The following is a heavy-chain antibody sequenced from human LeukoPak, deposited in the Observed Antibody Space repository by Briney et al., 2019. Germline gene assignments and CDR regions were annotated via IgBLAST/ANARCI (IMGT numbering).Heavy chain of an antibody. Sequence: TGGSLRLSCSASGFIFSPYAMHWVRQAPGKVLEYVSSISSEGKTTYYADSVKGRFTISRDNSKNTLYLQMSSLRPEDTAVYYCVKDRWVDHWGQGTLVTVSS. D-gene: IGHD6-13*01. CDR3: VKDRWVDH. V-gene: IGHV3-64D*06. CDR2: ISSEGKTT. J-gene: IGHJ4*02. CDR1: GFIFSPYA.